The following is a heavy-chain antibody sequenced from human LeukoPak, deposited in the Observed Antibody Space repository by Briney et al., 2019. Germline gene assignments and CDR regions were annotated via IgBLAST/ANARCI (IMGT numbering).Heavy chain of an antibody. V-gene: IGHV3-48*03. CDR1: GFTFSSYE. Sequence: PGRSLRLSCAASGFTFSSYEMNWVRQAPGKGLEWVSYTSSSGSTIYYADSVKGRFTISRDNAKNSLYLQMNSLRAEDTAVYYCAELGITMIGGVWGKGTTVTISS. CDR2: TSSSGSTI. J-gene: IGHJ6*04. CDR3: AELGITMIGGV. D-gene: IGHD3-10*02.